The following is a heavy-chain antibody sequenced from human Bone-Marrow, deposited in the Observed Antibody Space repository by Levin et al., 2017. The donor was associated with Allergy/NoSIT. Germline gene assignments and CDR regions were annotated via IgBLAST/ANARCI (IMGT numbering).Heavy chain of an antibody. J-gene: IGHJ5*02. V-gene: IGHV3-48*02. CDR1: GFTFSSYS. CDR3: ARESIVVVPAATREWWFDT. D-gene: IGHD2-2*01. CDR2: ISRSSSTI. Sequence: GGSLRLSCAASGFTFSSYSMNWVRQAPGKGLEWVSYISRSSSTIYYADSVKGRFTISRDNAKNSLYLQMNSLRDEDTAVYYCARESIVVVPAATREWWFDTWGQGTLVTVAA.